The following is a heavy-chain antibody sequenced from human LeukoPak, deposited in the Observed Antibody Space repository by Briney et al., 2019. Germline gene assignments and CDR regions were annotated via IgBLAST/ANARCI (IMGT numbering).Heavy chain of an antibody. D-gene: IGHD3-10*01. Sequence: PSETLSLTCTVSGGSISSYYWSWIRQPPGKGLEYIGYIYYSGSTNYNPSLKSRVTMSLDTSKNQLSLKLRSVTAADTAVYYCARGYYYGSGRPGDNWFDPWGQGMLVTISA. CDR2: IYYSGST. V-gene: IGHV4-59*12. CDR3: ARGYYYGSGRPGDNWFDP. J-gene: IGHJ5*02. CDR1: GGSISSYY.